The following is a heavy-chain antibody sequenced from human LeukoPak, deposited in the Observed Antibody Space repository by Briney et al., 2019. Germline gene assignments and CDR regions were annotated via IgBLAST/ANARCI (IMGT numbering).Heavy chain of an antibody. Sequence: SETLSLTCTVSGGSISNYYWSWIRQPPGKGLEWLGYIYYSGITNYKPSLKSRVTISVDTSKNQFSLKLSSVTAADTAVYYCARGSPPTYYYDSSGYRNFDYWGQGTLVTVSS. CDR3: ARGSPPTYYYDSSGYRNFDY. D-gene: IGHD3-22*01. CDR1: GGSISNYY. J-gene: IGHJ4*02. V-gene: IGHV4-59*01. CDR2: IYYSGIT.